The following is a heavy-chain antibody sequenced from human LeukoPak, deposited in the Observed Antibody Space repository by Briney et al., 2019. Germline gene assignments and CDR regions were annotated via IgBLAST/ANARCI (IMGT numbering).Heavy chain of an antibody. J-gene: IGHJ4*02. CDR3: ARERVSGYYIHSESCFDY. V-gene: IGHV1-69*08. CDR1: GGTFSICT. CDR2: IIPCLGRA. Sequence: ASVKVSCNGSGGTFSICTINWVRQAPGQGLEWMGRIIPCLGRANNAQQFQDRVRITADKSTSTAYMELSSLRAEDTAVYYCARERVSGYYIHSESCFDYWGQGTLVSVSS. D-gene: IGHD3-3*01.